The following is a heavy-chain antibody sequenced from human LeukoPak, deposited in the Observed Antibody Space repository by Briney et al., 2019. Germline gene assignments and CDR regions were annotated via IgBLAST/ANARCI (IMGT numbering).Heavy chain of an antibody. Sequence: ASVKVSCKASGYTFTDYCMHWVRQAPGQGLEWMGWINPNSGGTNYAQKFQGRVTMTRDTSIRTAYMELSRLTSDDTAVYYCARATMVRGAIAFDYWGQGILVTVSS. J-gene: IGHJ4*02. CDR3: ARATMVRGAIAFDY. CDR2: INPNSGGT. CDR1: GYTFTDYC. V-gene: IGHV1-2*02. D-gene: IGHD3-10*01.